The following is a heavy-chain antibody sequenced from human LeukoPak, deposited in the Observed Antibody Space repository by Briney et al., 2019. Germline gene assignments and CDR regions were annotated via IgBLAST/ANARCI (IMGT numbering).Heavy chain of an antibody. CDR3: ARDISDDFWSGYWFVY. Sequence: GGSLRLSCAASGFTFSSYWMSWVRQAPGKGLEWVANIKQDRSEKYYVDSVKGRFTISRDNAKNSLYLQMNSLRAEDTAVYYCARDISDDFWSGYWFVYWGQGTLATVSS. D-gene: IGHD3-3*01. CDR2: IKQDRSEK. CDR1: GFTFSSYW. V-gene: IGHV3-7*01. J-gene: IGHJ4*02.